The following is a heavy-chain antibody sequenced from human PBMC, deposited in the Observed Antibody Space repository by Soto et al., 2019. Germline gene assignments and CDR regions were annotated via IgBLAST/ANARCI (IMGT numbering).Heavy chain of an antibody. CDR3: VSDYDSGGYIGY. Sequence: QVQLHESGPGLVRPSQTLSLTCNVSGGSISTADYYWSWIRQPPGKGLEWIGYIYYRGSTYYNPFLESRVAISIDTSKYQFSLNLTSVTAADTAVYFCVSDYDSGGYIGYWGQGTLVTVSS. D-gene: IGHD3-22*01. CDR1: GGSISTADYY. J-gene: IGHJ4*02. CDR2: IYYRGST. V-gene: IGHV4-30-4*01.